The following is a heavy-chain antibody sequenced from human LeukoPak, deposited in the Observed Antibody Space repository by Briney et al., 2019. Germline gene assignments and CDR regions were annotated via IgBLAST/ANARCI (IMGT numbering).Heavy chain of an antibody. J-gene: IGHJ3*02. CDR3: ARVGSSSGRSFDI. V-gene: IGHV6-1*01. D-gene: IGHD3-22*01. CDR1: GDSVSSKSAA. CDR2: TYYRSKWHN. Sequence: SQTLSLTCAISGDSVSSKSAAWNWIRQSPSRGLEWLGRTYYRSKWHNDYAVSVKSRITIKPDTSKNQFSLQLNSVTPEDTAVYYCARVGSSSGRSFDIWGQGTMVTVSS.